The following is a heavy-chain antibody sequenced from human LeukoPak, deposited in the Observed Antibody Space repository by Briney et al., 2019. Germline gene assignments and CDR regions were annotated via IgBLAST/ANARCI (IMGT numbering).Heavy chain of an antibody. J-gene: IGHJ4*02. CDR3: ARVGRTVPDVIANFFDY. CDR2: IYYSGST. V-gene: IGHV4-31*03. Sequence: SETLSLTCTVSGGSISSGGYYWSWIRQHPGKGLEWIGYIYYSGSTYYNPSLKSRVTISVDTSKNQFSLKLSSVTAADTAVYYCARVGRTVPDVIANFFDYWGQGTLVTVSS. CDR1: GGSISSGGYY. D-gene: IGHD2-2*01.